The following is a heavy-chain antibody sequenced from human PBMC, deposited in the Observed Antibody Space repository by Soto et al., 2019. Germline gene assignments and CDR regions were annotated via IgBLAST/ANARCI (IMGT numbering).Heavy chain of an antibody. Sequence: RGSLILSCAASGFTVSSYGLDWVRQPPGKGLEWVAVISYDGSHKFYADSVKGRFTLSRDVSKGTLYLQMNSLTADDTAVYYCANDRDYPRHHFHYWGQGSLLTASS. D-gene: IGHD3-10*01. J-gene: IGHJ4*02. CDR2: ISYDGSHK. CDR1: GFTVSSYG. V-gene: IGHV3-30*18. CDR3: ANDRDYPRHHFHY.